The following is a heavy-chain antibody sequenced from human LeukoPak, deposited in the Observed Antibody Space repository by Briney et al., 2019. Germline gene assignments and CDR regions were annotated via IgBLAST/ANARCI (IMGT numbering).Heavy chain of an antibody. CDR1: GFSFSTYN. CDR2: ITSSGREI. V-gene: IGHV3-21*01. CDR3: ARDPYNGAYGNYYYYYMDA. D-gene: IGHD5-12*01. Sequence: PGGSLRLSCAASGFSFSTYNMNWVRQAPGKALEWVSSITSSGREIFYIDSVKGRFTISRDNAEKSLYLQMDSLRVEDTAVYYCARDPYNGAYGNYYYYYMDAWGKGTTVTVSS. J-gene: IGHJ6*03.